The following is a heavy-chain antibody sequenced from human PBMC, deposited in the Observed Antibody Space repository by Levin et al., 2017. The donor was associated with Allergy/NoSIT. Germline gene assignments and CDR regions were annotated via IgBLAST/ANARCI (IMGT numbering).Heavy chain of an antibody. CDR1: GFTFSTYG. J-gene: IGHJ6*02. Sequence: GGSLRLSCAASGFTFSTYGMSWVRQAPGKGLEWVSGISSGGTTKYSDAVKGRFSISRDNSKNTVSLQMNSLRAEDTATYYCAKVMRGESRSPWAWGFGDLPNSHNSNSYGVDVWGQGTTVTVSS. D-gene: IGHD3-10*01. V-gene: IGHV3-23*01. CDR3: AKVMRGESRSPWAWGFGDLPNSHNSNSYGVDV. CDR2: ISSGGTT.